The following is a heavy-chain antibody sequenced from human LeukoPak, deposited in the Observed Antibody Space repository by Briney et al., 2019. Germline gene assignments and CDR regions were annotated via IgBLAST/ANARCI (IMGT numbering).Heavy chain of an antibody. CDR3: ARSVRYYDTQRVPPRNYMDV. CDR2: IYTSGST. V-gene: IGHV4-61*02. Sequence: SETLSLTCTVSGGSISSGSYYWSWIRQPAGKGLEWIGRIYTSGSTNYNPSLKSRVTISVDTSKNQFSLKLSSVTAADTAVYYCARSVRYYDTQRVPPRNYMDVWGKGTTVTVSS. D-gene: IGHD3-22*01. CDR1: GGSISSGSYY. J-gene: IGHJ6*03.